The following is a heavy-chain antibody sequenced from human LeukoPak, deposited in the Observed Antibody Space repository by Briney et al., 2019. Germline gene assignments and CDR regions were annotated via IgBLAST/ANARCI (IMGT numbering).Heavy chain of an antibody. V-gene: IGHV3-23*01. D-gene: IGHD3-16*01. CDR1: GFSFANYA. J-gene: IGHJ5*02. CDR2: ISGYGDSK. CDR3: ARFISLGA. Sequence: GGSLRLSCAASGFSFANYATSWVRQAPGKGLEWVSGISGYGDSKYYAASVNGRFTISRDNSKNTLYLQMDSLRAEDTAVYYCARFISLGAWGQGTLVTVSS.